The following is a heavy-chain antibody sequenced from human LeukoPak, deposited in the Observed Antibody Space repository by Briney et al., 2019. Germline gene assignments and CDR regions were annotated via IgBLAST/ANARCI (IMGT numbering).Heavy chain of an antibody. CDR3: AVGYCSGGSCYGLYMGDNWFDP. D-gene: IGHD2-15*01. Sequence: ASVKVSCKASGGTFTSYAISWVRQAPGQGLEWMGRIIPTFGTANYAQKFQGRVTITTDESTSTAHMELSGLRSEDTAVYYCAVGYCSGGSCYGLYMGDNWFDPWGQGTLVTVSS. V-gene: IGHV1-69*05. CDR2: IIPTFGTA. J-gene: IGHJ5*02. CDR1: GGTFTSYA.